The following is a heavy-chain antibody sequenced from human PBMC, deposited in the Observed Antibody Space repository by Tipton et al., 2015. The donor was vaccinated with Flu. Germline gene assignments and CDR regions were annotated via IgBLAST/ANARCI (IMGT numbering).Heavy chain of an antibody. CDR2: IFHSGTT. D-gene: IGHD2-15*01. CDR3: TRQVEAATRSSS. J-gene: IGHJ4*02. Sequence: TLSLTCTVSGGSVSSSDFYWGWVRQPPGKGPEWIGSIFHSGTTYYDLSLQSRVTISLDTSKNQFSLKMKSATVADTAVYYCTRQVEAATRSSSWGQGTLVTVSS. V-gene: IGHV4-39*07. CDR1: GGSVSSSDFY.